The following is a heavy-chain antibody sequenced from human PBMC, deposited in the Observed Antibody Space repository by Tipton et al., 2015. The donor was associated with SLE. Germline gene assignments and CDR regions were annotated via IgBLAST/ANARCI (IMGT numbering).Heavy chain of an antibody. D-gene: IGHD3-3*01. CDR3: ARVVTNYDFWSGYTD. CDR2: IYYSGTT. CDR1: GDSIGTFS. J-gene: IGHJ4*02. V-gene: IGHV4-59*12. Sequence: TLSLTCTVSGDSIGTFSWSWIRQPPGKGLEWIGAIYYSGTTFSNPSLKSRVTISVDKSKNQFSLTLRSVTAADSAVYYCARVVTNYDFWSGYTDWGQGTLVTVSS.